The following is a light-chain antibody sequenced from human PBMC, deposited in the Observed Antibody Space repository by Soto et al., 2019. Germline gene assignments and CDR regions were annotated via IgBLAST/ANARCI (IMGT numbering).Light chain of an antibody. CDR1: QTFSSNY. J-gene: IGKJ4*01. Sequence: EVVLTQSPGTLSLSPGERATLSCRASQTFSSNYLAWYQQKPGQAPRLLIYGASSRASGIPDRLSGSGSGTDFTLTISRLEPEDFAVYYCQQYGRSPHTFGGGTKVEIK. CDR3: QQYGRSPHT. V-gene: IGKV3-20*01. CDR2: GAS.